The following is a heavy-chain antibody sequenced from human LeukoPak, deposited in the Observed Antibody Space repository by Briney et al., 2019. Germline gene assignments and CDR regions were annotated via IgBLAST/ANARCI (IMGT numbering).Heavy chain of an antibody. D-gene: IGHD6-13*01. CDR2: INHSGST. J-gene: IGHJ6*03. CDR3: ARVVSSSWYVDYYYYYMDV. Sequence: SDTLSLTCAVYGGSFSGYYWSWIRQPPGKGLEWIGEINHSGSTNYNPSLKNRVTISVDTSKNQFSLKLSSVTAADTAVYYCARVVSSSWYVDYYYYYMDVWGKGTTVTISS. V-gene: IGHV4-34*01. CDR1: GGSFSGYY.